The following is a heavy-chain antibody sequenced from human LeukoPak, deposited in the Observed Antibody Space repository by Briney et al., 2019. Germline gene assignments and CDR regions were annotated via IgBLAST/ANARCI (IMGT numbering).Heavy chain of an antibody. CDR2: IIPIFGTA. V-gene: IGHV1-69*13. CDR3: AREPCTNGVCHDDY. J-gene: IGHJ4*02. CDR1: GGTFSSYA. Sequence: ASVKVSCKASGGTFSSYAISWVRQAPGQGLEWMGGIIPIFGTANYAQKFQGRVTITADESTSTAYMELSSLRSEDTAVYYCAREPCTNGVCHDDYWGQGTLVTVSS. D-gene: IGHD2-8*01.